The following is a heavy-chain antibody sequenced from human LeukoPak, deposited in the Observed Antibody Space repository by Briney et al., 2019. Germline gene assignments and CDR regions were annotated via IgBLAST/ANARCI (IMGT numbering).Heavy chain of an antibody. CDR2: IRSKAYGGTT. CDR3: TRVVENTAWGYYYYYYMDV. Sequence: GGSLRLSCAASGFTFSDHYMDWVRQAPGKGLEWVGFIRSKAYGGTTEYAASVKGRFTISRDDSKSIAYLQMNSLKTEDTAVYYCTRVVENTAWGYYYYYYMDVWGKGTTVTISS. D-gene: IGHD5-18*01. CDR1: GFTFSDHY. V-gene: IGHV3-49*04. J-gene: IGHJ6*03.